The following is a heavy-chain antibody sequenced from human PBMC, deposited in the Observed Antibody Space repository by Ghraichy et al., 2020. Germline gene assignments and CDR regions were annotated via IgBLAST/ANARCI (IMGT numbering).Heavy chain of an antibody. D-gene: IGHD3-10*01. V-gene: IGHV4-31*03. CDR3: ARDRGGSGSYYNSPHFDY. J-gene: IGHJ4*02. CDR2: IYYSGST. Sequence: SETLSLTCTVSGGSISSGGYYWSWIRQHPGKGLEWIGYIYYSGSTYYNPSLKSRVTISVDTSKNQFSLKLSSVTAADTAVYYCARDRGGSGSYYNSPHFDYWGQGTLVTVSS. CDR1: GGSISSGGYY.